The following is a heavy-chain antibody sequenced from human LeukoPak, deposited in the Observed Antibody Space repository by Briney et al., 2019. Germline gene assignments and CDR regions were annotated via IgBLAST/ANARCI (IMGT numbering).Heavy chain of an antibody. J-gene: IGHJ4*02. CDR3: ARGLVYYDSSGYRPLPYFDY. CDR2: MNHSGST. Sequence: SETLSLTCAVYGGSFSGYYWSWIRQSPGKGLEWIGEMNHSGSTNYNPSLKSRVTISVDTSKNQFSLKLSSVTAADTAVYYCARGLVYYDSSGYRPLPYFDYWGQGTLVIVSS. V-gene: IGHV4-34*01. CDR1: GGSFSGYY. D-gene: IGHD3-22*01.